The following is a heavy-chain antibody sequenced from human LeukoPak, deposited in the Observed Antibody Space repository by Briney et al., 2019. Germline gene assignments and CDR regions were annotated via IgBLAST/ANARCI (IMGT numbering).Heavy chain of an antibody. Sequence: GGSLRLSCAAAGFTFSFSGMYWVRQAPGKGLEWLAFISDDGSRKYYADSVKGRFTISRDNSKNTLFLQMNSLRTEDTAMYYCAKDRSTTWSFDYWGQGTLVTVSS. V-gene: IGHV3-30*18. J-gene: IGHJ4*02. D-gene: IGHD6-13*01. CDR1: GFTFSFSG. CDR2: ISDDGSRK. CDR3: AKDRSTTWSFDY.